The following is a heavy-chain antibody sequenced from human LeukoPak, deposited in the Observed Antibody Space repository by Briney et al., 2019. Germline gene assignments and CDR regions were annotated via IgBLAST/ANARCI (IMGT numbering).Heavy chain of an antibody. CDR1: GYTFTSYD. CDR2: MNPNSGNT. Sequence: GASVKVSCKASGYTFTSYDINWVRQATGQGLEWMGWMNPNSGNTGYAQKFQGRVTMTRNTSISTAYMELSSLRAEDTAVYFCARDRKAIRVLRYFDWLQYYYGMDVWGQGTTVTVSS. V-gene: IGHV1-8*01. D-gene: IGHD3-9*01. CDR3: ARDRKAIRVLRYFDWLQYYYGMDV. J-gene: IGHJ6*02.